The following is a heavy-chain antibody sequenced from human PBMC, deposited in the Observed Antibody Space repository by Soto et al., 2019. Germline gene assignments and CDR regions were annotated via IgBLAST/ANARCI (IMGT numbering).Heavy chain of an antibody. Sequence: QVQLQESGPGLVKPSETLSLTCAVSGVSLTTNNWWTWVRQAPGKGLEWVGEIYQTGNTNYNPSLNSRVIASLDKSKDQFFLKLKSVTAADTAIYYCAGGGYCSGGSCSGWFDSWGQGTLVTVSS. CDR1: GVSLTTNNW. CDR3: AGGGYCSGGSCSGWFDS. V-gene: IGHV4-4*02. CDR2: IYQTGNT. J-gene: IGHJ5*01. D-gene: IGHD2-15*01.